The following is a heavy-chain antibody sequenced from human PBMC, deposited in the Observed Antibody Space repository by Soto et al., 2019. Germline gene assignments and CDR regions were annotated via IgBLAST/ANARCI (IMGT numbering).Heavy chain of an antibody. CDR2: IYWDDDK. Sequence: QITLKESGPTLVKPTQTLTLTCAFSGFSLSTSGVGVGWIRQPPGKALEWLALIYWDDDKRYSPSLRSRLTITKDPSECQVALTMTNMDPVDTATYFCARFNTSRDFDFWGQGTLVTISS. CDR3: ARFNTSRDFDF. CDR1: GFSLSTSGVG. V-gene: IGHV2-5*02. J-gene: IGHJ4*02. D-gene: IGHD3-16*01.